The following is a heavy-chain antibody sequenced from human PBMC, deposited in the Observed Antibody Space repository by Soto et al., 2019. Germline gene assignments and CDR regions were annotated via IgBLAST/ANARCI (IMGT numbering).Heavy chain of an antibody. J-gene: IGHJ4*02. V-gene: IGHV4-61*01. Sequence: SETLSLTCTVSGGSVSSCSYYWSWIRQPPGKGLEWIGYIYYSGSTNYNPSLKSRVTISVDTSKNQFSLKLSSVTAADTAVYYCARDAGRDGYNFYFDYWGQGTLVTVS. CDR1: GGSVSSCSYY. CDR3: ARDAGRDGYNFYFDY. D-gene: IGHD5-12*01. CDR2: IYYSGST.